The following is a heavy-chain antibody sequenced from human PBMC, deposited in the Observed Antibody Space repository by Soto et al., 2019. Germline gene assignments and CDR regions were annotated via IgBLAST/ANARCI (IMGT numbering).Heavy chain of an antibody. V-gene: IGHV3-30*18. CDR1: GFTFSSFG. D-gene: IGHD1-1*01. Sequence: QVQLVESGGGVVQPGRSLRLSCAASGFTFSSFGMHWVRQAPGKGLEWVAVISFVGSNKYYADSVKGRFTISRDNSKNTLSLQMNSLKAEDTAVYYCAKDTSKYSNNWPAYYGLDVWGPRDHGHRLL. J-gene: IGHJ6*01. CDR3: AKDTSKYSNNWPAYYGLDV. CDR2: ISFVGSNK.